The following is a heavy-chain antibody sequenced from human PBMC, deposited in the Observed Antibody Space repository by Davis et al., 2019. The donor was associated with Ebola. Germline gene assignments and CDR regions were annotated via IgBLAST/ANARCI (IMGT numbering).Heavy chain of an antibody. CDR1: GFTFSSYG. CDR2: IWYDGSNK. J-gene: IGHJ6*02. D-gene: IGHD2/OR15-2a*01. Sequence: GGSLRLSCAASGFTFSSYGMHWVRQAPGKGLEWVAVIWYDGSNKYYADSVKGRFTISRDNSKNTLYLQMNSLRAEDTAVYYCARERTEFFTLYYYYGMDVWGQGTTATVSS. CDR3: ARERTEFFTLYYYYGMDV. V-gene: IGHV3-33*01.